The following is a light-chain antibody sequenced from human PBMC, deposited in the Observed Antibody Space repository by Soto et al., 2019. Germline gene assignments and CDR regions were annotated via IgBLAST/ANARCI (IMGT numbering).Light chain of an antibody. J-gene: IGKJ2*01. CDR2: GAS. CDR3: QQYSSWPPMYT. V-gene: IGKV3-15*01. CDR1: QRVTNK. Sequence: EIVMTQSPATLSVSPGGTATLSCRASQRVTNKVAWYQQRPGQPPRLLISGASTRATGIPARFCGSGSGTDFTLTISSLQSEDFAVYFCQQYSSWPPMYTFGQGTKLEI.